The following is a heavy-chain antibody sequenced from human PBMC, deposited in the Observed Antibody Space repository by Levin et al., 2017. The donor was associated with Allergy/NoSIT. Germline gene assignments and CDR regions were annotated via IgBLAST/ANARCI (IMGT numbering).Heavy chain of an antibody. J-gene: IGHJ3*02. Sequence: GGSLRLSCEASGFTFRSYWMHWVRQAPGKGLVWVSRINSVGTNINYADSVKGRFTISRDNAKNMLYLQMNSLRAEDTAVYYCVRVPYLVAVSAFDIWGQGTMVTVSS. V-gene: IGHV3-74*01. D-gene: IGHD6-19*01. CDR3: VRVPYLVAVSAFDI. CDR1: GFTFRSYW. CDR2: INSVGTNI.